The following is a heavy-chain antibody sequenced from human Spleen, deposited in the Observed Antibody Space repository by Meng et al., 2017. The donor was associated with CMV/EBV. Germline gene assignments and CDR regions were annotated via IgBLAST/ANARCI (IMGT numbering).Heavy chain of an antibody. CDR2: ISSSGSTI. D-gene: IGHD3-3*01. Sequence: GESLKISCAASGFTFSSYEMNWVRQAPGKGLEWASYISSSGSTIYYADSVKGRFTISRDNAKNSLYLQMNSLRAEDTAVYYCARSLPKVGENGFDPWGQGTLVTVSS. V-gene: IGHV3-48*03. CDR1: GFTFSSYE. J-gene: IGHJ5*02. CDR3: ARSLPKVGENGFDP.